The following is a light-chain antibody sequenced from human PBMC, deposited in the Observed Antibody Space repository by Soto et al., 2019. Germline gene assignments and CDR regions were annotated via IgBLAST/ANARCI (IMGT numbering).Light chain of an antibody. J-gene: IGLJ2*01. V-gene: IGLV1-47*01. Sequence: QLVLTQPPSASGTPGQRVTISCSGSSSNIGSNYVYWYQQLPGTAPKLLIYRNNQRPSGVPDRFSGSKSGTSASLAISGLRSEDEADYYCAAWDASLSGPVFGGGTKLTVL. CDR3: AAWDASLSGPV. CDR2: RNN. CDR1: SSNIGSNY.